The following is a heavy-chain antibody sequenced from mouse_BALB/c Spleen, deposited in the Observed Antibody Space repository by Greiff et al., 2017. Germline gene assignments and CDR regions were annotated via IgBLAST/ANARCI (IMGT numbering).Heavy chain of an antibody. CDR2: IYPGDGDT. J-gene: IGHJ4*01. Sequence: VKLQESGAELVRPGSSVKISCKASGYAFSSYWMSWVKQRPGQGLEWIGQIYPGDGDTNYNGKFKGKATLTADKSSSTAYMQLSSLTSEDSAVYFCARYYGYAMDYWGQGTSVTVSS. V-gene: IGHV1-80*01. D-gene: IGHD1-1*01. CDR3: ARYYGYAMDY. CDR1: GYAFSSYW.